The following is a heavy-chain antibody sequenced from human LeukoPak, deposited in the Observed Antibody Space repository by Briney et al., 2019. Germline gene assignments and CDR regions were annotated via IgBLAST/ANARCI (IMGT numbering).Heavy chain of an antibody. CDR3: ARGRECGGDCYSRFDY. CDR1: GGTFSSYA. J-gene: IGHJ4*02. D-gene: IGHD2-21*02. CDR2: IIPILGIA. V-gene: IGHV1-69*04. Sequence: SVKVSCKASGGTFSSYAISWVRQAPGQGLEWMRRIIPILGIANYAQKFQGRVTITADKSTSTAYMELSSLRSEDTAVYYCARGRECGGDCYSRFDYWGQGTLVTVSS.